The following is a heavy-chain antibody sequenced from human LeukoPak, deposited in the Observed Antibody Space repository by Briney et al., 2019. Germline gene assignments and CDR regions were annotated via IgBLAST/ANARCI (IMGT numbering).Heavy chain of an antibody. CDR3: AKVVDYDSSQYFQH. V-gene: IGHV3-53*05. Sequence: GGSLRLSCAASGFTVSSNYMSWVRQAPGKGLEWVSVIYSGGSTYYADSVKGRFTISRDNAKNSLYLQMNSLRAEDTALYYCAKVVDYDSSQYFQHWGQGTLVTVSS. D-gene: IGHD3-22*01. CDR2: IYSGGST. CDR1: GFTVSSNY. J-gene: IGHJ1*01.